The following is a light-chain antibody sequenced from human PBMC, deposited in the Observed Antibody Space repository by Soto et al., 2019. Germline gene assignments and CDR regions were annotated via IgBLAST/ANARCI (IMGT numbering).Light chain of an antibody. V-gene: IGKV3-20*01. CDR1: QSVSSTY. J-gene: IGKJ1*01. CDR3: QLFGSSPRGT. Sequence: EIVLTQSPGTLPLSPGERATLSCRASQSVSSTYVAWYQQKPGHAPGLLIYGASRRATGIPDRFTGSESGTDFTLTLSRLEPEDFAVYYCQLFGSSPRGTFGQGAKVA. CDR2: GAS.